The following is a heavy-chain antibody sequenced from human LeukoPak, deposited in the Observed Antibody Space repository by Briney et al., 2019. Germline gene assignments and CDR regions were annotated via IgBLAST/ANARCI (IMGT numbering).Heavy chain of an antibody. Sequence: GGSLRLSCAASGFTFSSYWMHWVRQAPGKGLVWVSRINTDGKSTTYADSVKGRFTLSRDNAKKTLYLQMNSLRAEDTAVYYCARDLYGDYYFDYWGQGTLVTVSS. CDR3: ARDLYGDYYFDY. CDR2: INTDGKST. CDR1: GFTFSSYW. J-gene: IGHJ4*02. V-gene: IGHV3-74*01. D-gene: IGHD4-17*01.